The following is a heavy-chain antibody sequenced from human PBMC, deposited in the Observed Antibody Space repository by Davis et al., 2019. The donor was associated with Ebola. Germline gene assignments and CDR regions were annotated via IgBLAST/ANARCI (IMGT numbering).Heavy chain of an antibody. CDR2: AFNSGTV. CDR1: GRSISDSQ. D-gene: IGHD3-10*01. V-gene: IGHV4-59*01. Sequence: PSETLSLTCSVSGRSISDSQWAWVRQPPGKGLEYMGHAFNSGTVVYNSALKSRVTISLDRSNNQFSLKLRSVTTADTAVYFCARDYLGSLDFWGQGTLVTVSS. J-gene: IGHJ4*02. CDR3: ARDYLGSLDF.